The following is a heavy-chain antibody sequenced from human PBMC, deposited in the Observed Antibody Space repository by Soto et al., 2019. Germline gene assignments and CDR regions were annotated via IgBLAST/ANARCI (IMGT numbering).Heavy chain of an antibody. CDR3: ASDLGGWPDY. D-gene: IGHD6-19*01. CDR2: INAGNGNT. J-gene: IGHJ4*02. Sequence: QVQLVQSGAEVKKPGASVKVSCKASGYTFTSYAIHWVRQAPGQRLEWMGWINAGNGNTKYSQKFQDRVTITRDTSASTAYMELSSLGAEDTAVYYCASDLGGWPDYWGQGTLVTVSS. CDR1: GYTFTSYA. V-gene: IGHV1-3*01.